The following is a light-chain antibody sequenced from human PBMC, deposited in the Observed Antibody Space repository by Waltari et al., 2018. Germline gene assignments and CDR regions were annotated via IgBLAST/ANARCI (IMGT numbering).Light chain of an antibody. Sequence: DIQMTQSPSSLSASVGDRVTITCRASQSIRSYLNWYQQKPGKAPKFLIYAASSLQSGVPSRFTGSGAGTDFTLTISSLQPEDVATYYYQQSYSTPLTVGGGTKVEIK. J-gene: IGKJ4*01. CDR2: AAS. V-gene: IGKV1-39*01. CDR1: QSIRSY. CDR3: QQSYSTPLT.